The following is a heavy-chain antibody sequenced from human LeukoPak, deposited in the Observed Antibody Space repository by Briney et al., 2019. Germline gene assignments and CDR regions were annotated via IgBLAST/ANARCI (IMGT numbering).Heavy chain of an antibody. CDR3: ASRWGTRGY. Sequence: SETLSLTCAVYGGSFSGYYWSWIRQPPGKGLEWIGEINHSGSTNYNPSLKSRVTISVDTSKTQFSLKLSSVTAADKAVYYCASRWGTRGYWGQGTLVTVSS. D-gene: IGHD1-14*01. CDR1: GGSFSGYY. J-gene: IGHJ4*02. V-gene: IGHV4-34*01. CDR2: INHSGST.